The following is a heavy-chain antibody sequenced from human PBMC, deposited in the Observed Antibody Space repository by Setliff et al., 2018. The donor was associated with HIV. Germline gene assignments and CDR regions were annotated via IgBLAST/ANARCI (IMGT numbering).Heavy chain of an antibody. CDR1: GFIFSSKW. D-gene: IGHD6-13*01. Sequence: PGGSLRLSCAASGFIFSSKWMHWVRQVPGKGLVWVSVIYSDGSSYYADSVRGRFTISRDNYKNTLYLQMNSLRPEDTAVYYCARSRAAGFDYWGQGTLVTVSS. CDR3: ARSRAAGFDY. CDR2: IYSDGSS. J-gene: IGHJ4*02. V-gene: IGHV3-53*01.